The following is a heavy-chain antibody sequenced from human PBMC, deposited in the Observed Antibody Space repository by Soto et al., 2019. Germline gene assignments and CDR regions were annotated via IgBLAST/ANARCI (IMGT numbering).Heavy chain of an antibody. CDR2: ISSSSSYI. J-gene: IGHJ3*02. CDR1: GFTFSSYA. D-gene: IGHD3-10*01. Sequence: PGGSLRLSCAASGFTFSSYAMSWVRQAPGKGLEWVSSISSSSSYIYYADSVKGRFTISRDNAKNSLYLQMNSLRAEDTAVYYCARDGGPVRSNAFDIWGQGTMVTVSS. CDR3: ARDGGPVRSNAFDI. V-gene: IGHV3-21*01.